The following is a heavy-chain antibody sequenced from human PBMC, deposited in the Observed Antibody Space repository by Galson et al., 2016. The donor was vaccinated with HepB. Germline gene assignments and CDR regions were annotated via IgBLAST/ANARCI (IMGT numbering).Heavy chain of an antibody. CDR3: ARAPTMITFGGLIVGDLHY. CDR2: ISSSGRSI. J-gene: IGHJ4*02. V-gene: IGHV3-21*01. CDR1: GYAFRNYI. D-gene: IGHD3-16*02. Sequence: SLRLSCAASGYAFRNYIMNWVRQSPGKGLEWVTSISSSGRSIYYADSVKGRFTISRDNTKNSLYLQMNSLRADDTAVYYCARAPTMITFGGLIVGDLHYWGQGTLVTVSS.